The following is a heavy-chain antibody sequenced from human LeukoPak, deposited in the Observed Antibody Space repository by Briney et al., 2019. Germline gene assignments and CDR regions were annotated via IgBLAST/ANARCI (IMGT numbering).Heavy chain of an antibody. CDR3: ASTLRYCSGGSCYRYWYFDL. Sequence: SETLSLTCAVYGGSFSGYYWSWIRQPPGKGLEWIGEINHSGSTNYNPSLKSRVTISVDTSKNQFSLKLSSVTAADTAVYYCASTLRYCSGGSCYRYWYFDLWGRGTLVTVSS. V-gene: IGHV4-34*01. CDR2: INHSGST. J-gene: IGHJ2*01. CDR1: GGSFSGYY. D-gene: IGHD2-15*01.